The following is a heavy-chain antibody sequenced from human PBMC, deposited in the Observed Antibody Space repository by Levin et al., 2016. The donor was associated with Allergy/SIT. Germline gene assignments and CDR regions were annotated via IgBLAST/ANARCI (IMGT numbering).Heavy chain of an antibody. CDR3: ARVPYSGSYRDAFDI. Sequence: ASVKVSCKASGYTFTSYGISWVRQAPGQGLEWMGWISAYNGNTNYAQKLQGRVTMTTDTSTSTAYMELRSLRSDDTAVYYCARVPYSGSYRDAFDIWGQGTMVTVSS. D-gene: IGHD1-26*01. J-gene: IGHJ3*02. CDR1: GYTFTSYG. CDR2: ISAYNGNT. V-gene: IGHV1-18*01.